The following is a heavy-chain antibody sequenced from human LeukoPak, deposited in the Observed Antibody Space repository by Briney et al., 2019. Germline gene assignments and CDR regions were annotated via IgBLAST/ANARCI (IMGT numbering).Heavy chain of an antibody. CDR3: AREGFYGSGRGADFDY. Sequence: GGSLRLSCAASGITFSSYSMNWVRQAPGRGLEWVSYISSSSNIIYYADSVKGRFIISRDNAKNSLFLQMNSLRDEDTAVYYCAREGFYGSGRGADFDYWGQGTLVTVSS. CDR1: GITFSSYS. J-gene: IGHJ4*02. V-gene: IGHV3-48*02. D-gene: IGHD3-10*01. CDR2: ISSSSNII.